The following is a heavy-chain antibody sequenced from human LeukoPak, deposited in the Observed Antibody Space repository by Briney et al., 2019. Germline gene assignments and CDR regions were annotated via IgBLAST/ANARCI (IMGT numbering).Heavy chain of an antibody. D-gene: IGHD6-19*01. CDR1: GFTFSSNW. V-gene: IGHV3-74*01. J-gene: IGHJ4*02. Sequence: GGSLRLSCAASGFTFSSNWMHWVRQAPGKGPVWLARINSDGYSISYADSVKGRFTISRDNAKKTLYLQMNTLRAEDTAIYYCARAIAEAGTDSWGQGTLVTVSS. CDR3: ARAIAEAGTDS. CDR2: INSDGYSI.